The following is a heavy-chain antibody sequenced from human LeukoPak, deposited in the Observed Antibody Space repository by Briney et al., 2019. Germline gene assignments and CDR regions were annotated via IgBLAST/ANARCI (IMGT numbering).Heavy chain of an antibody. J-gene: IGHJ6*02. V-gene: IGHV4-59*01. CDR3: ASAIGYCSGGSCYEYGMDV. CDR1: GGSFGGYY. CDR2: IYYSGST. D-gene: IGHD2-15*01. Sequence: SETLSLTCAVYGGSFGGYYWSWIRQPPGKGLEWIGYIYYSGSTNYNPSLKSRVTISVDTSKNQFSLKLSSVTAADTAVYYCASAIGYCSGGSCYEYGMDVWGQGTTVTVSS.